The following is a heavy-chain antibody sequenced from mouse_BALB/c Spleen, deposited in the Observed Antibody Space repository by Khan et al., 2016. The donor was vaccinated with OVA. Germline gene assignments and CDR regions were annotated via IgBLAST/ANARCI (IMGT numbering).Heavy chain of an antibody. V-gene: IGHV2-6-4*01. CDR1: GFSLSRYN. J-gene: IGHJ4*01. D-gene: IGHD2-14*01. Sequence: VELVESGPGLVAPSQSLSITCTVSGFSLSRYNIHWVRQPPGKGLEWLGMIWGGGSTDYNSALKSRLSISKDNSKSQVFFKMHSLQTDDTAMYYCARAYYRYDGYYAMDYWGQGTSVTVSS. CDR2: IWGGGST. CDR3: ARAYYRYDGYYAMDY.